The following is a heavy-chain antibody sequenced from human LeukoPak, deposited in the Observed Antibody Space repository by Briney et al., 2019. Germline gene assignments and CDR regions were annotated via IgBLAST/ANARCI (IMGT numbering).Heavy chain of an antibody. CDR1: GYTFTSYA. V-gene: IGHV1-3*01. J-gene: IGHJ4*02. CDR2: INAGNGNT. Sequence: ASVKVSCKASGYTFTSYAMHWVRQAPGQRLEWMGWINAGNGNTKYSRKFKGRVTITRDTSASTAYMELSSLRSEDTAVYYCARGPWDTAMGILGYWGQGTLVTVSS. D-gene: IGHD5-18*01. CDR3: ARGPWDTAMGILGY.